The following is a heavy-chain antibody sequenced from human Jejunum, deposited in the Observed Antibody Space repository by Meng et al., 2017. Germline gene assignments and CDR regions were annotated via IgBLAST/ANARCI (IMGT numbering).Heavy chain of an antibody. CDR3: GRRSDYHNGDTYYFFSVY. V-gene: IGHV3-23*01. CDR1: GFTFRDYA. J-gene: IGHJ4*01. D-gene: IGHD2-8*01. CDR2: MSGNGGTT. Sequence: GGSLRLSCAASGFTFRDYAMSWVRQAPGKGLEWVSSMSGNGGTTYYADSVRGRFTISRDNSKNTLYLHMNSLRAEDTAIYYCGRRSDYHNGDTYYFFSVYWGLGTLVTVSS.